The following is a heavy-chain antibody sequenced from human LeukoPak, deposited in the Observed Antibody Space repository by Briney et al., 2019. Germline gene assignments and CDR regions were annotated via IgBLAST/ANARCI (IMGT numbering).Heavy chain of an antibody. V-gene: IGHV3-33*06. D-gene: IGHD3-10*01. J-gene: IGHJ4*02. Sequence: GGSLRLSCAASGFTFSSYGVHWVRQAPGKGLEWVAVIWYDGSNKYYADSVKGRFTISRDNSKNTLYLQMNSLRAEDTAVYYCAKEVYRYYYASGSSFFDYWGQGTLVTVSS. CDR1: GFTFSSYG. CDR2: IWYDGSNK. CDR3: AKEVYRYYYASGSSFFDY.